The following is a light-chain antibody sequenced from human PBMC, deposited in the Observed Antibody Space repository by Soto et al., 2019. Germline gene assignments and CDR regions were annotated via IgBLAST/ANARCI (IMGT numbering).Light chain of an antibody. Sequence: EIVLTQSPGTLSLSPGERATLSCRASQSVSSNYLAWYQQKPGQAPRLLIYGASSRATGIPDRFSGSRSGTAFPLTTSRLAPEGVAVYYCQQYRSSYTFGPGTKVDIK. CDR2: GAS. CDR1: QSVSSNY. J-gene: IGKJ3*01. CDR3: QQYRSSYT. V-gene: IGKV3-20*01.